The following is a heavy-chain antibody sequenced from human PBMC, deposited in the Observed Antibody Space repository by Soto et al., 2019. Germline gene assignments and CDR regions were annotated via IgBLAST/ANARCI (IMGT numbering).Heavy chain of an antibody. CDR1: GFTFSDHA. CDR3: AIDLWWYTH. V-gene: IGHV3-23*01. J-gene: IGHJ4*02. D-gene: IGHD2-15*01. CDR2: ISGGGSGA. Sequence: EVQLLESGGGLVQPGGSVRLSCTASGFTFSDHAMTWVRQAPGKGLEWLSGISGGGSGAYYADSVKGRFTVSRANSNNTLFLQMDSLRVEDTAVYYCAIDLWWYTHWGQGTLVTVSS.